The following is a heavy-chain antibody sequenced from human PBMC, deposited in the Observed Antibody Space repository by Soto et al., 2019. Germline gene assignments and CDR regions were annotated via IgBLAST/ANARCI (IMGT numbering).Heavy chain of an antibody. CDR3: AKERAGRNCGWGLEY. Sequence: EVQLLESGGKLVQPGGSLTLSCAASGFTFSTYDLACVRQAPGKGLEWVSGVRASGLNPDYVDLVQGRFDISRDNSKNTVPLHTNSMRDEYTAWCCCAKERAGRNCGWGLEYWPQGTLVTVFS. CDR2: VRASGLNP. CDR1: GFTFSTYD. V-gene: IGHV3-23*01. J-gene: IGHJ4*02. D-gene: IGHD3-10*01.